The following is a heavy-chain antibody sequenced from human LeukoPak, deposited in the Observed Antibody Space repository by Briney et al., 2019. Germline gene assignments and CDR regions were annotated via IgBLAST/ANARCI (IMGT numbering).Heavy chain of an antibody. CDR2: IKSKTDGGTT. D-gene: IGHD3-10*01. Sequence: PGGSLRLSCAASGFTFSNAWMSWVRQAPGKGLEWVGRIKSKTDGGTTDYAAPVKGRFTISRDDSQNTLYLQMNSLRAGDTAVYYCVVWFGDSLPNWFDPWGQGTLVTVSS. CDR3: VVWFGDSLPNWFDP. CDR1: GFTFSNAW. V-gene: IGHV3-15*01. J-gene: IGHJ5*02.